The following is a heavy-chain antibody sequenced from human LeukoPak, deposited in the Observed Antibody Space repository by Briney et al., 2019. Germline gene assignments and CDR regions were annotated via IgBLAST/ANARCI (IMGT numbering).Heavy chain of an antibody. Sequence: TGGSLRLSCTVSGFTFSRYWMAWVRQAPGKGLEWVANIKQDGSDTFYGDSVRGRFTVSRDNAKNSLFLQMTSLRVEDTAVYYCARAEVSVADWFDPWGQGTLVTVSS. CDR2: IKQDGSDT. J-gene: IGHJ5*02. CDR3: ARAEVSVADWFDP. D-gene: IGHD6-19*01. V-gene: IGHV3-7*03. CDR1: GFTFSRYW.